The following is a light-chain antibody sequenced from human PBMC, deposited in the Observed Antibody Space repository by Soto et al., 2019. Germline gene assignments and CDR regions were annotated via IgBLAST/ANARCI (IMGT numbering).Light chain of an antibody. CDR1: QSVSSY. CDR2: DAS. V-gene: IGKV3-11*01. Sequence: EIVLTQSPATLSLSPGERATLSCRASQSVSSYLAWYQQKPGQAPRLLIYDASNRATGIPARFSGSGSGTDFTLTISRQEAEDFAGYYCQQRRNWPLTFGGGTKVEIK. CDR3: QQRRNWPLT. J-gene: IGKJ4*01.